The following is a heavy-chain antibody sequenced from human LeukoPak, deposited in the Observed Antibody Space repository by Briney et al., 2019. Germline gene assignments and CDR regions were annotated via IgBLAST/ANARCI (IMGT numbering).Heavy chain of an antibody. D-gene: IGHD6-19*01. V-gene: IGHV1-2*02. CDR1: GYNFTGYY. J-gene: IGHJ6*03. Sequence: ASVKVSCKASGYNFTGYYMHWVRQAPGQGLEWMGWINPNSGGTNYAQKFQGRVTMTRDTSISTAYMELSRLRSDDTAVYYCARGSYSSGWYDYYYMDVWGKGTTVTISS. CDR3: ARGSYSSGWYDYYYMDV. CDR2: INPNSGGT.